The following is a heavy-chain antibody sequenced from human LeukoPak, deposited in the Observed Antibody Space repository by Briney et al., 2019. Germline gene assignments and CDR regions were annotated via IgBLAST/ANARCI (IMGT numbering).Heavy chain of an antibody. CDR1: GFTFSSYG. CDR3: AKDFSMVDYYDSSGYPLSAFDI. CDR2: ISYDGSNK. V-gene: IGHV3-30*18. J-gene: IGHJ3*02. D-gene: IGHD3-22*01. Sequence: GRSLRLSCAASGFTFSSYGMHWVRQAPGKGLEWVAVISYDGSNKYYADSVKGRFTISRDNSKNTLYLQMNSLRAEDTAVYYCAKDFSMVDYYDSSGYPLSAFDIWGQGTMVTVSS.